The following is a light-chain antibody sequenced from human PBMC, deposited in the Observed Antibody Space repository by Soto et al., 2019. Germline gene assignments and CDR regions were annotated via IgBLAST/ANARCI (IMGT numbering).Light chain of an antibody. Sequence: ETVMTQSPATLSVSPGERATLSCRASQNVDYYFHRYQQKHGQSARLVIYDTFNRATGIPARFSGSGSGTDLTLTISSLEPEDVAVYDCQQRIDWPLTFGGGTKVDIK. V-gene: IGKV3-11*01. J-gene: IGKJ4*01. CDR3: QQRIDWPLT. CDR1: QNVDYY. CDR2: DTF.